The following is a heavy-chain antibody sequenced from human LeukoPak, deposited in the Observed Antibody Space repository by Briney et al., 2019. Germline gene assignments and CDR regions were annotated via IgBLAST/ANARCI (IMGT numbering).Heavy chain of an antibody. D-gene: IGHD3-10*01. Sequence: PGGSLRLSCVASEFRFGRDWISWVRQAPGRGPEWVSYISGSGSTIYYADSVKGRFTISRDNAKKSLNLQMKSLRAEDTGVYYCARLLGDYWGQGTLVTVSS. CDR1: EFRFGRDW. V-gene: IGHV3-48*03. J-gene: IGHJ4*02. CDR3: ARLLGDY. CDR2: ISGSGSTI.